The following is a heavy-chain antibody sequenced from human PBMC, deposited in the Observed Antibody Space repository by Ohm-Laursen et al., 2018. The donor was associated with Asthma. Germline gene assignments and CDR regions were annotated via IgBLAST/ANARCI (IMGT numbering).Heavy chain of an antibody. D-gene: IGHD2-21*02. CDR3: ARRDFSGGDTNAAFDI. CDR1: GFTFSIYA. Sequence: SLRLSCTASGFTFSIYALHWVRQAPGKGLEWVAIISSDETYKNYANSVKGRFTISKDNSKSTLFLQMNSLRPDDTAVYYCARRDFSGGDTNAAFDIWGQGTMVAVSS. J-gene: IGHJ3*02. CDR2: ISSDETYK. V-gene: IGHV3-30*04.